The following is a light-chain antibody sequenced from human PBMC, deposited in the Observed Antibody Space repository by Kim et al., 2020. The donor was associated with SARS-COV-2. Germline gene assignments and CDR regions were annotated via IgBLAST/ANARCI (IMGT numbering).Light chain of an antibody. Sequence: EIVLTQSPGTLSFSPGERATLSCRASQSVSSSYLAWYQHKPGRAPRLLVYAASNRATGIPDRFSGSGSGTDFTLTISRLEPEDFAVYYCQQYAGSPWTFGQGTKLEI. CDR3: QQYAGSPWT. CDR2: AAS. J-gene: IGKJ1*01. V-gene: IGKV3-20*01. CDR1: QSVSSSY.